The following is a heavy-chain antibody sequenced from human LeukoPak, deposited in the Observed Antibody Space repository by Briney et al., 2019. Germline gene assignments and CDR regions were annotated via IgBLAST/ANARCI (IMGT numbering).Heavy chain of an antibody. CDR1: GYTFTSYD. J-gene: IGHJ4*02. Sequence: ASVKVSCKASGYTFTSYDINWVRQATGQGLEWMGWINPNSGNTGYAQKFQGRVTMTRNTSISTAYMELSSLRSEDTAVYYCARGESRYYDILTGYYRSPSDYWGQGTLVTVSS. V-gene: IGHV1-8*01. D-gene: IGHD3-9*01. CDR2: INPNSGNT. CDR3: ARGESRYYDILTGYYRSPSDY.